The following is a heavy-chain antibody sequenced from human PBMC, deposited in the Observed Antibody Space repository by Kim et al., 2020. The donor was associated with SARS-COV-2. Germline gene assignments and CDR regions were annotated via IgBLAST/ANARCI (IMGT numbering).Heavy chain of an antibody. J-gene: IGHJ6*02. V-gene: IGHV1-69*13. CDR3: ARVYSSGWRRTGGSYYYYGMDV. Sequence: SVKVSCKASGGTFSSYAISWVRQAPGQGLEWMGGIIPIFGTANYAQKFQGRVTITADESTSTAYMELSSLRSEDTAVYYCARVYSSGWRRTGGSYYYYGMDVWGQGTTVTVSS. D-gene: IGHD6-19*01. CDR2: IIPIFGTA. CDR1: GGTFSSYA.